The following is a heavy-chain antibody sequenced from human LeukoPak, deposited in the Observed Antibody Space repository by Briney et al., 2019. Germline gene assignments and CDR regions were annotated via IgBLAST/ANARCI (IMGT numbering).Heavy chain of an antibody. CDR2: INSDGSSI. Sequence: GGSLRLSCAASGFTFSSYWMHWVRQAPGKGLVWVSRINSDGSSISYADSVKGRFTISRDNAKNTLSLQMNSLRADDTAVHYCARGYSGTYRIDYWGQGTLVTVSS. V-gene: IGHV3-74*01. J-gene: IGHJ4*02. CDR3: ARGYSGTYRIDY. CDR1: GFTFSSYW. D-gene: IGHD1-26*01.